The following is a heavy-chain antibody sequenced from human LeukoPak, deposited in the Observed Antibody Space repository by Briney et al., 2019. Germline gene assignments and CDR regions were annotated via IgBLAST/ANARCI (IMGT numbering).Heavy chain of an antibody. CDR3: ARVSSTSWDDWFDP. V-gene: IGHV3-21*01. J-gene: IGHJ5*02. D-gene: IGHD2-2*01. Sequence: KTGGSLRLSCAASGFTFSSYSMNWVRQAPGKGLEWVSSISSSSSCIYYADSVKGRFTISRDNAKNSLYLQMNSLRAEDTAVYYCARVSSTSWDDWFDPWGQGTLVTVSS. CDR1: GFTFSSYS. CDR2: ISSSSSCI.